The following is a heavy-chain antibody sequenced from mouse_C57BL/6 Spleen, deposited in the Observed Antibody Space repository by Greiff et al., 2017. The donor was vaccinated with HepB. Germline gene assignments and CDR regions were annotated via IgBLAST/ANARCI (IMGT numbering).Heavy chain of an antibody. Sequence: QVQLQQPGAELVKPGASVKMSCKASGYTFTSYWITWVKQRPGQGLEWIGDIYPGSGSTNYNEKFKSKATLTVDTSSSTAYMQLSSLTSEDSAVYYCARGYYYGSSPCWYFDVWGTGTTVSVSS. J-gene: IGHJ1*03. CDR1: GYTFTSYW. D-gene: IGHD1-1*01. V-gene: IGHV1-55*01. CDR2: IYPGSGST. CDR3: ARGYYYGSSPCWYFDV.